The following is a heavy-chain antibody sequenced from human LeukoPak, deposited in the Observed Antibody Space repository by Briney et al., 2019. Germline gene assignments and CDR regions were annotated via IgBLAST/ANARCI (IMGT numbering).Heavy chain of an antibody. J-gene: IGHJ4*02. V-gene: IGHV4-59*01. Sequence: SETLSLTCTVSGGSISSYYWSWIRQPPGKGLEWIGYIYYSGSTNYNPSLKSRVTISVDTSKNQFSLELSSVTAADTAVYYCARGVMVYATYYFAYWGREPRVTVSS. CDR3: ARGVMVYATYYFAY. CDR1: GGSISSYY. CDR2: IYYSGST. D-gene: IGHD2-8*01.